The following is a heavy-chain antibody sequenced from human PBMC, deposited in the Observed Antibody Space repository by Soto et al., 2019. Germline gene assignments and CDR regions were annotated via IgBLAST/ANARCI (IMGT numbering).Heavy chain of an antibody. J-gene: IGHJ6*02. CDR2: ISAYNGNT. D-gene: IGHD3-10*01. V-gene: IGHV1-18*01. Sequence: QVQLVQSGAEVKKPGASVKVSCKASGYTFTSYGISWVRQAPGQGLEWMGWISAYNGNTNYAQKLQGRVTMTTDTSTSTAYMELRSLRSDDTAVYYCARWAMWHYGSGSYLASLIPYYYYGMDVWGQGTTVTVSS. CDR3: ARWAMWHYGSGSYLASLIPYYYYGMDV. CDR1: GYTFTSYG.